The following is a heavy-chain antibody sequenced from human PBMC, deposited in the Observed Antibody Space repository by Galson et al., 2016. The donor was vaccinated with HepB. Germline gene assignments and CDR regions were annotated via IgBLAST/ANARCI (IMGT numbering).Heavy chain of an antibody. CDR3: AREGFNAFDV. CDR1: GFTVRTLY. V-gene: IGHV3-53*01. D-gene: IGHD3-3*01. Sequence: SLRLSCAASGFTVRTLYTSWVRQAPGKGLEWVSVIHSGGSTYHADSVKGRFTVSRDDSKNTVYLQMNSLRVEDTAIYYCAREGFNAFDVWGQGTVVTISS. CDR2: IHSGGST. J-gene: IGHJ3*01.